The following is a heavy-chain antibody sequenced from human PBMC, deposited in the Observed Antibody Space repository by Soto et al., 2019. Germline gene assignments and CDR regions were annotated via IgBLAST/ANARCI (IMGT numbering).Heavy chain of an antibody. V-gene: IGHV4-39*02. J-gene: IGHJ6*01. CDR2: VYYSGST. CDR3: ATELGYCSGGSCPREYYSYYYGMDV. CDR1: VGSISISSYY. D-gene: IGHD2-15*01. Sequence: AETLCLTCTVSVGSISISSYYWGWIRQPRGKGMQWRRRVYYSGSTYYNPSLKSRVTISVDTSKNQFSLKLSSVTAADTAVYYCATELGYCSGGSCPREYYSYYYGMDVWGQGTPVTVSS.